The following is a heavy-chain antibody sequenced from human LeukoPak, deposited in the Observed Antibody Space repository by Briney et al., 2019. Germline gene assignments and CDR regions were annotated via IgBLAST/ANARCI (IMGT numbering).Heavy chain of an antibody. V-gene: IGHV1-69*01. J-gene: IGHJ4*02. CDR1: GGTFSSYA. CDR3: ARGDLDGASSWYGSF. D-gene: IGHD6-13*01. Sequence: SVKVSCKASGGTFSSYAINWVRQAPGQGLEWVGGIIPIFGTPTYAQKFQGRVTITADESTSTAYMELSSLRSEDTAMYYCARGDLDGASSWYGSFWGQGTLVAVSS. CDR2: IIPIFGTP.